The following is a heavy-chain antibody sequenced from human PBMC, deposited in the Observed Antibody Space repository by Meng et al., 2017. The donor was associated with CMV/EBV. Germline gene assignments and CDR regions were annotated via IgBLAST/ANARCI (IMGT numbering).Heavy chain of an antibody. Sequence: ASVKVSCKTSGYTFSNFGIAWVRQAPGQGLEWMGWISTYNDDIKYGQKFRSRLTMTTDTSTSTAYMELRSLISDDTAVYYCARDRCGTCPSGWWFDPWGQGTLVTVSS. V-gene: IGHV1-18*01. CDR1: GYTFSNFG. J-gene: IGHJ5*02. D-gene: IGHD1-26*01. CDR2: ISTYNDDI. CDR3: ARDRCGTCPSGWWFDP.